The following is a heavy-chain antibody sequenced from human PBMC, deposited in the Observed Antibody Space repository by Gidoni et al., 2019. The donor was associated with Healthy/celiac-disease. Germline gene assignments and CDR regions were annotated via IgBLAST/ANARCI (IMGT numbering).Heavy chain of an antibody. D-gene: IGHD6-13*01. V-gene: IGHV2-26*01. Sequence: QVTLKESGPVLVKPTETLTLTCTAPGFSLSHARLGVSWFRQPPGKALEWLAHIFSNDEKSYSTSLKSRLTISKDTSKSQVVLTMTNMDPVDTATYYCARIRAYSSSWYVEYSSGWYDYWGQGTLVTVSS. CDR1: GFSLSHARLG. J-gene: IGHJ4*02. CDR3: ARIRAYSSSWYVEYSSGWYDY. CDR2: IFSNDEK.